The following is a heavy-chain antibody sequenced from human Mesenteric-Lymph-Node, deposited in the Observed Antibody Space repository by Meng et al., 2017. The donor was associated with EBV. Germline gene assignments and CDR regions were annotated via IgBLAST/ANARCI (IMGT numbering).Heavy chain of an antibody. CDR1: GFTLSIYA. V-gene: IGHV3-23*04. D-gene: IGHD3-10*01. Sequence: VQRVGAGGGLGRPGGALRLSCAASGFTLSIYAMSWVRQAPGKGLEWVSGISGSEGRAYYADSVKGRFTISRDNAKNTLYLQMNNLRVDDTAVYYCTRDVNWELFDYWGQGTLVTVSS. CDR3: TRDVNWELFDY. CDR2: ISGSEGRA. J-gene: IGHJ4*02.